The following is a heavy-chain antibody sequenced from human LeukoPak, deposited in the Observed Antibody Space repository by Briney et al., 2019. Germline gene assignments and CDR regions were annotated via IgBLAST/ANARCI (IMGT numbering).Heavy chain of an antibody. CDR2: MSNDGKNK. Sequence: GGSLRLPCAVSGFTLTNYAVHWVRQAPGKGLEWLVVMSNDGKNKYLADSVKGRFSDSRDISKDTPYLQMDSLRAEDTAVYYCAREGHSDLLTGYSPVEYYYYYMDVWGKGTTVTVSS. D-gene: IGHD3-9*01. CDR3: AREGHSDLLTGYSPVEYYYYYMDV. V-gene: IGHV3-30*04. CDR1: GFTLTNYA. J-gene: IGHJ6*03.